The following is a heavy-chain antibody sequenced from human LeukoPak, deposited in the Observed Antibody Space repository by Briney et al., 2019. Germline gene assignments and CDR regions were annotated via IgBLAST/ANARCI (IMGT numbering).Heavy chain of an antibody. J-gene: IGHJ4*02. CDR1: GGSINFYY. CDR2: IYYSGST. Sequence: PSETLSLTCTVSGGSINFYYWSWIRQPPGKGLEWIGYIYYSGSTNYNPSLKSRVTISVDTSKNQFSLKLSSVTAADTAVYYCARGAPYYYDSSGYLFDYWGQGTLDTVSS. CDR3: ARGAPYYYDSSGYLFDY. V-gene: IGHV4-59*01. D-gene: IGHD3-22*01.